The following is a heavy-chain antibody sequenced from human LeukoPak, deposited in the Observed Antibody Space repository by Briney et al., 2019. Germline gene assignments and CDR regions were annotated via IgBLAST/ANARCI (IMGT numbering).Heavy chain of an antibody. CDR3: ARDQDDIPYY. D-gene: IGHD3-9*01. CDR2: IIPILGIA. V-gene: IGHV1-69*04. Sequence: SVKVSCKASGGTFSSYAISWVRQAPGQGLEWKGRIIPILGIANYAQKFQGRVTITADESTSTAYMELSSLRSDDTAVYYCARDQDDIPYYWGQGTLVTASS. CDR1: GGTFSSYA. J-gene: IGHJ4*02.